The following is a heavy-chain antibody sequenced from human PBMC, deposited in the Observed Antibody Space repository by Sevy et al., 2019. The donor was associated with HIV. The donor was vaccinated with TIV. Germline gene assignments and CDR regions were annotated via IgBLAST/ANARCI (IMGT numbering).Heavy chain of an antibody. CDR3: ARGGHRISGGWDY. D-gene: IGHD3-10*01. V-gene: IGHV1-69*13. CDR2: IIPIFGTA. J-gene: IGHJ4*02. Sequence: ASVKVSCKASGGTFSSYAISWVRQAPGQGLEWMGGIIPIFGTANYAQKFQGRVTITADESTSTAYMELRGLRSEDTAVYYCARGGHRISGGWDYWGQGTLVTVSS. CDR1: GGTFSSYA.